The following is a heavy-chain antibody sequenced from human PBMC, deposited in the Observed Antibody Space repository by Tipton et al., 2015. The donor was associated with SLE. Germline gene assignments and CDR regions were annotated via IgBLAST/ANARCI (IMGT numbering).Heavy chain of an antibody. D-gene: IGHD3-16*02. V-gene: IGHV4-59*08. Sequence: TLSLTCTVSGGSISSYYWSWIRQPPGKGLEWIGCIYYSGSTNYNPSLKSRVTISVDTSKNQFSLKLSSVTAADTAVYYCARQVITFGGVIRSHLDYWGQGTLVTVSS. CDR2: IYYSGST. CDR3: ARQVITFGGVIRSHLDY. J-gene: IGHJ4*02. CDR1: GGSISSYY.